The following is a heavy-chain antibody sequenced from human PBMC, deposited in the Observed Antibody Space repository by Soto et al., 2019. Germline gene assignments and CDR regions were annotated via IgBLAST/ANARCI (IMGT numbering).Heavy chain of an antibody. CDR2: IYYRGST. V-gene: IGHV4-59*11. J-gene: IGHJ6*02. CDR3: ARDGREASGMDV. CDR1: GGSISSHY. Sequence: PSETLSRTCTVSGGSISSHYWSWVRQAPGKGLEWIGHIYYRGSTTYNPSLRSRSTISVDTSNNQFSLKLNSVTTADTAVYYCARDGREASGMDVWGQGTKVTVSS. D-gene: IGHD1-26*01.